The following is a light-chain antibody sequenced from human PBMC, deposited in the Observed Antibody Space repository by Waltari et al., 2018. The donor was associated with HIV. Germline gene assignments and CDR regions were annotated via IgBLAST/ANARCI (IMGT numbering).Light chain of an antibody. CDR1: SPTIGEGTD. J-gene: IGLJ3*02. CDR2: DSR. Sequence: VLPQPPPLSGAPGSRVSISRPGTSPTIGEGTDYHWYQQLPEKAPKLLIYDSRDRPSGVRDRFSGSKSGTSASLAITGLQAEDEADYYCQSYDNNLSVWMFGGGTKLTVL. V-gene: IGLV1-40*01. CDR3: QSYDNNLSVWM.